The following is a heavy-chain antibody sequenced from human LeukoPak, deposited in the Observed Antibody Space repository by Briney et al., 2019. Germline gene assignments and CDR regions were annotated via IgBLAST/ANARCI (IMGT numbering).Heavy chain of an antibody. V-gene: IGHV3-30*01. CDR2: TSYDGSNI. CDR1: GFTFSNYT. Sequence: PGRSLRLSCAASGFTFSNYTMHWVRQAPGKGLEWVAVTSYDGSNIYYADSVKGRFTISRDNSKNTLYLQMNSLRAGDTAVYYCASTYSGGWSKPFDYWGQGTLVTVSS. CDR3: ASTYSGGWSKPFDY. J-gene: IGHJ4*02. D-gene: IGHD6-19*01.